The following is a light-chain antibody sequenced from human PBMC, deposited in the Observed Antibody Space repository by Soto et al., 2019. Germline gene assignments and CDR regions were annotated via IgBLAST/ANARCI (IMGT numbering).Light chain of an antibody. V-gene: IGKV1-39*01. CDR3: QQSYTTPPYT. CDR2: YAS. J-gene: IGKJ2*01. CDR1: QSISSY. Sequence: DIQMTQSPSSLSASVGDRITITCRASQSISSYLNWYRQKAGKTPKLLIHYASTLQSGVPSRFSGSGSGTDFTLTISSLLPEDFGTYYCQQSYTTPPYTFGQGTRLEIK.